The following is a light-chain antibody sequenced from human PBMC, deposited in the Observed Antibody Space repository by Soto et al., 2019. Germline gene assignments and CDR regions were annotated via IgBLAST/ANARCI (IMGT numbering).Light chain of an antibody. J-gene: IGLJ1*01. CDR3: AAWDDSLNGYV. CDR2: NNN. V-gene: IGLV1-44*01. CDR1: SSNIGTNA. Sequence: QSVLTQPPSASGTPGQRVTISCSGGSSNIGTNAVNWYQQLPGTAPKLLIYNNNQRPSGVPDRFSGSKSGTSASLAISGLQSEDEADYYYAAWDDSLNGYVFGNGTKLTVL.